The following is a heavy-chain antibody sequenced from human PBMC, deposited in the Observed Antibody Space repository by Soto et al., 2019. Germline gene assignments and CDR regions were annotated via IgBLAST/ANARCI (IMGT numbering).Heavy chain of an antibody. CDR2: ISGSGGST. CDR1: GFTFSSYA. CDR3: AKFSYYYDSSGYYPDAFDI. D-gene: IGHD3-22*01. Sequence: PGGSLRLSCAASGFTFSSYAMSWVRHAPGKGLEWVSAISGSGGSTYYADSVKGRFTISRDNSKNTLYLQMNSLRAEDTAVYYCAKFSYYYDSSGYYPDAFDIWGQGTMVTVSS. J-gene: IGHJ3*02. V-gene: IGHV3-23*01.